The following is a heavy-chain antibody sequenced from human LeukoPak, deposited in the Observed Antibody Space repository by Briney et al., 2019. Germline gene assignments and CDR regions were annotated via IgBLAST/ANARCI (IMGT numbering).Heavy chain of an antibody. D-gene: IGHD6-6*01. J-gene: IGHJ5*02. CDR2: INHSGST. V-gene: IGHV4-34*01. CDR3: ARGPGSSLFDP. CDR1: GGSFSGYY. Sequence: PSGTLSLTCAVYGGSFSGYYWSWIRQPPGKGLEWIGEINHSGSTNYNPSLKSRVTISVDTSKNQFSLKLSSVTAADTAVYYCARGPGSSLFDPWGQGTLVTVSS.